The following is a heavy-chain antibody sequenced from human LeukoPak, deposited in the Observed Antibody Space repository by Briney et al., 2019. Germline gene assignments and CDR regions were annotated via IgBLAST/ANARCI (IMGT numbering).Heavy chain of an antibody. CDR1: GVSISSYY. CDR2: IYYSGST. J-gene: IGHJ5*02. Sequence: PSETLSLTCTVSGVSISSYYWSWIRQPPGKGLEWIGFIYYSGSTNYNPSLKSRVTISVDTSKNQFSLKLNSLTAADTAVYYCATCWPHGGATGWFDPWGQGTLVTVSS. D-gene: IGHD4-23*01. CDR3: ATCWPHGGATGWFDP. V-gene: IGHV4-59*01.